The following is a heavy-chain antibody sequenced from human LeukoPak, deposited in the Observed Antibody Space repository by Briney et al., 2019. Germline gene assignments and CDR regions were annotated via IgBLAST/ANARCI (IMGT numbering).Heavy chain of an antibody. D-gene: IGHD3-9*01. J-gene: IGHJ5*02. CDR3: ARASTDILTGYPGIFWFDP. Sequence: SETLSLTCTVSGGSISSYYWSWVRQPAGKGLEWIGRIYTSGSTNYNPSLTRRVTMSVDTSKNQFSLKLSSVTAADTAVYYCARASTDILTGYPGIFWFDPWGQGTLVTVSS. CDR2: IYTSGST. CDR1: GGSISSYY. V-gene: IGHV4-4*07.